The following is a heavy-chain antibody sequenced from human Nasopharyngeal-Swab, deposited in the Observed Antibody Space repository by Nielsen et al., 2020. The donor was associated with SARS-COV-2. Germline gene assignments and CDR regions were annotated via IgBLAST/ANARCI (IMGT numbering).Heavy chain of an antibody. CDR1: GFTFSSYG. CDR2: ISYDGSNK. J-gene: IGHJ4*02. CDR3: ARDIGSYSDY. V-gene: IGHV3-30*03. D-gene: IGHD1-26*01. Sequence: GGSLRLSCAASGFTFSSYGMHWVRQAPGKGLEWVAVISYDGSNKYYADSVKGRFTISRDNSKNTLYLQMNSLRAEDTAVYYCARDIGSYSDYWGQGTLVTVSS.